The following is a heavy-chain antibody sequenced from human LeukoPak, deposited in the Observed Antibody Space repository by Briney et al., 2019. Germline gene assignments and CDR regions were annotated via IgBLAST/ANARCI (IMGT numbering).Heavy chain of an antibody. V-gene: IGHV3-30*03. J-gene: IGHJ6*02. Sequence: GRSLRLSCAASGFTFSSYGMHWVRQAPGKGLEWVAVISYDGSNKYYADSVKGRFTISRDNSKNTLYLQMNSLRAEDTAVYYCARDLANSRRYYYYGMDVWGQGTTVTVSS. CDR2: ISYDGSNK. CDR1: GFTFSSYG. D-gene: IGHD6-13*01. CDR3: ARDLANSRRYYYYGMDV.